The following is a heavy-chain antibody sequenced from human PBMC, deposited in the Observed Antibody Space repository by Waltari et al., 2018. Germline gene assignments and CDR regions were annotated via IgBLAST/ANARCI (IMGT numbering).Heavy chain of an antibody. CDR3: VRNRGWQQFDF. D-gene: IGHD2-15*01. CDR1: GFNRSHYW. CDR2: IKEDGGRK. Sequence: EVQLVESGGGLVQPGGSLRLSCAASGFNRSHYWMGWVRQAPGEGLEWVAGIKEDGGRKDYVDSGKGRFTISRDNAKSTLYLQMNSLRAEDTAVFYCVRNRGWQQFDFWGQGTLVTVSS. J-gene: IGHJ4*02. V-gene: IGHV3-7*01.